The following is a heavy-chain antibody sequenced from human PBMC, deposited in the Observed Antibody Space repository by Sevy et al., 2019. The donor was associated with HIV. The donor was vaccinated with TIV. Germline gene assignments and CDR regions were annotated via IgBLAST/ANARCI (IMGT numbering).Heavy chain of an antibody. D-gene: IGHD3-9*01. J-gene: IGHJ4*02. V-gene: IGHV1-46*01. CDR2: INPSGGST. CDR3: ARDSDNYDILTGYYPFDY. CDR1: GYTFTSQY. Sequence: ASVKVSCKASGYTFTSQYMHWVRQAPGQGLEWMGIINPSGGSTSYAQKSQGRVTMTRGTSTSTVYMELSSLRSEDTAVYYCARDSDNYDILTGYYPFDYWGQGTLVTVSS.